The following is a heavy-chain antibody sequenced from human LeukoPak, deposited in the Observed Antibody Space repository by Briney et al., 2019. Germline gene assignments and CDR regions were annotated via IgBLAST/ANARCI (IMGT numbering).Heavy chain of an antibody. V-gene: IGHV1-2*02. CDR2: IHPNSGAT. D-gene: IGHD2-15*01. Sequence: ASVKVSCKASGYTFTGYYMHWLRQAPGQGLEWMGWIHPNSGATNYAQRFQGGVTLTTETSISTAYMDLTSLRSDDTAVYYCARDGGGYCSGGSCYVADWFDPWGQGTLVTVSS. CDR1: GYTFTGYY. CDR3: ARDGGGYCSGGSCYVADWFDP. J-gene: IGHJ5*02.